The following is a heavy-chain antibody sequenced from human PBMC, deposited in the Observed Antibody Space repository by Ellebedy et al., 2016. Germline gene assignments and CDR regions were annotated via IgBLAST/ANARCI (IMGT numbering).Heavy chain of an antibody. CDR2: VNHSGSS. Sequence: SQTLSLTXXVYGESFGGYYWTCIRQPPGKGLEWLGEVNHSGSSNYNPSLRSRVTISVDTSKNQFSLRLTSVTAADTAFYYCARAPPTSGTLFYWGQGTLVTVSS. CDR1: GESFGGYY. CDR3: ARAPPTSGTLFY. J-gene: IGHJ4*02. D-gene: IGHD3-10*01. V-gene: IGHV4-34*01.